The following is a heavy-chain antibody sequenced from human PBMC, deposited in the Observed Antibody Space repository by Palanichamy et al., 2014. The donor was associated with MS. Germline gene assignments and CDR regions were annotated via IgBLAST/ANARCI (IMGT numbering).Heavy chain of an antibody. Sequence: QLQLQESGPALVKPSETLSLTCTVSGGPISRSTYYWGWVRQPPGKGLEWIGSIYYSGSSYYNPSLKSRVTISVDTSKNQFSLKLSSVTAADTAVYYCARLSTMIVGDIDYWGQGTLVTVSS. D-gene: IGHD3-22*01. CDR3: ARLSTMIVGDIDY. CDR2: IYYSGSS. V-gene: IGHV4-39*01. J-gene: IGHJ4*02. CDR1: GGPISRSTYY.